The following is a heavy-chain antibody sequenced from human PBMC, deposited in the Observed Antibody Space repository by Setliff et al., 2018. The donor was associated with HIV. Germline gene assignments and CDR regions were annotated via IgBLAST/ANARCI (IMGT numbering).Heavy chain of an antibody. D-gene: IGHD2-8*01. J-gene: IGHJ5*02. Sequence: GGSLRLSCAASGFVFSDFWMSWARQAPGKGLEWVANINDDGNKKYYVGSVQGRFTISRDNAKNSLFLQINSLRVDDTAVYYCAALSLRTNSVYGIISTRFDPWGQGTLVTVSS. V-gene: IGHV3-7*03. CDR1: GFVFSDFW. CDR2: INDDGNKK. CDR3: AALSLRTNSVYGIISTRFDP.